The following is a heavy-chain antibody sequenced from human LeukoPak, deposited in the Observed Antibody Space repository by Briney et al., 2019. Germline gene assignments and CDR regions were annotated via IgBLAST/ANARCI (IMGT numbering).Heavy chain of an antibody. Sequence: PGGSKRLSCAASGFTFSSYSMNCVRQAPGKGLEWVSSISSSSSYIYYADSVKGRFTISRDNAKNSLYLQMNSLRAEDTAVYYCARDNYYDSSGLGYWGQGTLVTVSS. V-gene: IGHV3-21*01. CDR2: ISSSSSYI. D-gene: IGHD3-22*01. J-gene: IGHJ4*02. CDR1: GFTFSSYS. CDR3: ARDNYYDSSGLGY.